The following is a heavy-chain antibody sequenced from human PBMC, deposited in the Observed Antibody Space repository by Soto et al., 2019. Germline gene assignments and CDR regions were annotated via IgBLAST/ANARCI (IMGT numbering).Heavy chain of an antibody. J-gene: IGHJ6*01. D-gene: IGHD3-22*01. CDR3: AKVFYYYDRRPYYY. Sequence: GGSLRLSCAASGFTFSSYAVSWVRQAPGKGPEWISSISGSGSTIYYADSVKGRFTISRDNSKNTLYLQMSSLRAEDTAVYYCAKVFYYYDRRPYYY. CDR2: ISGSGSTI. CDR1: GFTFSSYA. V-gene: IGHV3-23*01.